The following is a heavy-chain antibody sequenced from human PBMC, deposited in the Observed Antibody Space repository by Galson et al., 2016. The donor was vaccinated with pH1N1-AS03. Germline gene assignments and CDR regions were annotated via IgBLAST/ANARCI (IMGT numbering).Heavy chain of an antibody. CDR1: GFTFSSSW. CDR3: VKGGTNFDS. Sequence: SLRLSCAASGFTFSSSWMSWVRQAPEKGLEWVANIRQDGSDKYYVDSVRGRFTISRDNAKNSLYLQMNSLRAEDTAVYYCVKGGTNFDSWGQGTLVTVSS. V-gene: IGHV3-7*01. J-gene: IGHJ4*02. D-gene: IGHD1-26*01. CDR2: IRQDGSDK.